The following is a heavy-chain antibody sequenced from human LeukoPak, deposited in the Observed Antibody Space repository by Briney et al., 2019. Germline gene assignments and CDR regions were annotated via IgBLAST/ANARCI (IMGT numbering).Heavy chain of an antibody. CDR2: IYPGDSDT. CDR1: GYSCTSYW. CDR3: ATSTSGYPYYYYYYYMDV. Sequence: GESLKISCKGSGYSCTSYWIGWVRQMPGKGLEWMGIIYPGDSDTRYSPSFQGQVTISADKSISTAYLQWSSLKASDTAMYYCATSTSGYPYYYYYYYMDVWGKGTTVTVSS. J-gene: IGHJ6*03. D-gene: IGHD5-12*01. V-gene: IGHV5-51*01.